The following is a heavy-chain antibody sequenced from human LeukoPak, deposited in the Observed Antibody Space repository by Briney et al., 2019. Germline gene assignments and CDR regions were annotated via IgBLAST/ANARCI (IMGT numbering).Heavy chain of an antibody. J-gene: IGHJ6*03. D-gene: IGHD2-21*02. CDR3: ARGAVTAGHFYFHMDV. Sequence: ASVKVSCKASGYTFTGYYMHWVRQAPGQGLQWMGWINPHSGGTRYPQKFQGRVTMTRDTSIDTIFMEFSRLTSDDTAIYYCARGAVTAGHFYFHMDVWGKGTTVTVSS. V-gene: IGHV1-2*02. CDR1: GYTFTGYY. CDR2: INPHSGGT.